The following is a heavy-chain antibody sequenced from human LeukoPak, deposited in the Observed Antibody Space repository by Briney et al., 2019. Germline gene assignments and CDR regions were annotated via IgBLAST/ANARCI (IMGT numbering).Heavy chain of an antibody. CDR3: ARDHVLLWFGELYSYGMDV. J-gene: IGHJ6*04. CDR1: GGSFSVYY. CDR2: INHSGST. V-gene: IGHV4-34*01. D-gene: IGHD3-10*01. Sequence: SETLSLTSAVYGGSFSVYYWSWIRQPPGKGLEWIGEINHSGSTNYNPSLKSRVTISVDTSKNQFSLKLSSVTAADTAVYYCARDHVLLWFGELYSYGMDVWGKGTTVTVSS.